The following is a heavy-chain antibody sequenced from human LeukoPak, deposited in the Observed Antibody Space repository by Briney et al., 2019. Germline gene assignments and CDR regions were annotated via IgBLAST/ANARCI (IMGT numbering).Heavy chain of an antibody. Sequence: ASVKVSCKASGYTFTGYYMHWVRQAPGQGLEWMGWINPNSGGTNYAQKFQGRVTMTRDTSISTAYMELSRLRSDDTAVYYCARSELRDLDFWSGYYQLGGYYFDYWGQGTLVTVSS. V-gene: IGHV1-2*02. D-gene: IGHD3-3*01. J-gene: IGHJ4*02. CDR2: INPNSGGT. CDR1: GYTFTGYY. CDR3: ARSELRDLDFWSGYYQLGGYYFDY.